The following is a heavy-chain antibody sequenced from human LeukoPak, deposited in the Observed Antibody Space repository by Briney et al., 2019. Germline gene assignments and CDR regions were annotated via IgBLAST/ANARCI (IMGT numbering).Heavy chain of an antibody. V-gene: IGHV3-21*01. CDR3: ASHYSYGKTFDY. CDR1: GFSFSSYS. CDR2: VSDNVIYK. Sequence: PGGSLRLSCAASGFSFSSYSMSWVRQAPGKGLEWVSSVSDNVIYKYYADSVKGRFTVSRDNAKNSLSLQMNSLRADDSAVYYCASHYSYGKTFDYWGQGTLVTVSS. J-gene: IGHJ4*02. D-gene: IGHD5-18*01.